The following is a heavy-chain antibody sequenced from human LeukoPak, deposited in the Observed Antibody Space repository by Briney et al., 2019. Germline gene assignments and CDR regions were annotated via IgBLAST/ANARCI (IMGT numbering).Heavy chain of an antibody. V-gene: IGHV3-23*01. Sequence: GGSLRLSCAASGFTISSYAMSWVRQAPGKGLEWVSAISGSGGSTYYADSVKGRFTISRDNSKNTLYLQMNSLRAEDTAVYYCAKRSYSSGWYTYFDYWGQGTLVTVSS. D-gene: IGHD6-19*01. CDR1: GFTISSYA. J-gene: IGHJ4*02. CDR3: AKRSYSSGWYTYFDY. CDR2: ISGSGGST.